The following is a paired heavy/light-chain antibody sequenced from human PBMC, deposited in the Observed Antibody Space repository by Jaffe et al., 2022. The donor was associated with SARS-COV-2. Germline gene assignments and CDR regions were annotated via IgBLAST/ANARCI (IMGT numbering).Light chain of an antibody. V-gene: IGKV3-15*01. CDR1: QTVSSS. Sequence: EIVMTQSPATLSVSPGERATLSCRASQTVSSSLAWYQQKPGQAPSLLIYGASTRATGIPARFSGSGSGTEFTLTISSLQSEDFAVYYCQQYNNWWTFGQGTKVEIK. CDR2: GAS. J-gene: IGKJ1*01. CDR3: QQYNNWWT.
Heavy chain of an antibody. CDR2: ISAHSGNT. J-gene: IGHJ4*02. Sequence: QVQLVQSGAEVKKPGASVEVSCKASGYTFTSYGISWARQAPGQGLEWMGWISAHSGNTNFAQKFQGRITLTTDTSTSTACMELRSLRSDDTAVYYCVRDDTGFGVYWGQGTLVTVSS. D-gene: IGHD3-10*01. CDR3: VRDDTGFGVY. V-gene: IGHV1-18*01. CDR1: GYTFTSYG.